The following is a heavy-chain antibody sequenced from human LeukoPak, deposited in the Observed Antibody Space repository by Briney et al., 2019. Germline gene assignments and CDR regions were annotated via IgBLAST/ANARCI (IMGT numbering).Heavy chain of an antibody. CDR1: GYTFTTYG. CDR2: ISTYNGNT. Sequence: ASVKVSCKSSGYTFTTYGITWVRQAPGQGLEWMGWISTYNGNTNYAQKLQGRVTMTTDTSTSTAYMELRSLRSDDTAMYYCARARMDTGTYFDYWGQGTLVTVSS. CDR3: ARARMDTGTYFDY. D-gene: IGHD5-18*01. V-gene: IGHV1-18*01. J-gene: IGHJ4*02.